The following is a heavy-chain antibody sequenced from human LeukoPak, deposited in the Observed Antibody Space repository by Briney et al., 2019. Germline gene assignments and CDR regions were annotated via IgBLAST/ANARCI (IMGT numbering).Heavy chain of an antibody. D-gene: IGHD6-13*01. J-gene: IGHJ4*02. Sequence: GGSLRLSCAASGFTFSSYWMHWVRQAPGKGLEWVSYISSGGGYTNYADSVKGRFTISRDNAKSSLYLQMTSLRAEDTAVYYCASTPGTGNYFDYWGQGTLVTVSS. CDR3: ASTPGTGNYFDY. V-gene: IGHV3-21*05. CDR1: GFTFSSYW. CDR2: ISSGGGYT.